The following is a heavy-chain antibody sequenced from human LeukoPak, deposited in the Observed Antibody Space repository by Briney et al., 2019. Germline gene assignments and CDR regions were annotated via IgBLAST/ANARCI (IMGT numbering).Heavy chain of an antibody. CDR2: ISYDGSNK. CDR1: AFTFSSYA. Sequence: GGSLRLSCAASAFTFSSYAVHWVRQAPGKGLEWVAVISYDGSNKYYADSVKGRFTISRDNSKNTLYLQMNSLRAEDTAVYYCARVREASKEVTGALDYWGQGTLVTVSS. J-gene: IGHJ4*02. V-gene: IGHV3-30-3*01. CDR3: ARVREASKEVTGALDY. D-gene: IGHD2-21*02.